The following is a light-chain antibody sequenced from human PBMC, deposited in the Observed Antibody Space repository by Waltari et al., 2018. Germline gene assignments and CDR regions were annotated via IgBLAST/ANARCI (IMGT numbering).Light chain of an antibody. CDR1: SSNIGAGYD. CDR2: RDD. CDR3: QSFDRDLNAVL. J-gene: IGLJ2*01. Sequence: QSVLTQPPSLSGAPGQSVTISCTGSSSNIGAGYDVHWYQQIPGSAPKVLIYRDDNRPSGVPGRFSGSKSGTSASLSVTGLHVEDEADYFCQSFDRDLNAVLFGGGTKLTVL. V-gene: IGLV1-40*01.